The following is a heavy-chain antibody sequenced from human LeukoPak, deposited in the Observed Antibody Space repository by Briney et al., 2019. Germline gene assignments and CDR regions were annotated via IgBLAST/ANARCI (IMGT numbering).Heavy chain of an antibody. V-gene: IGHV3-21*01. CDR2: ISSSSSYI. CDR1: GFTFSSYS. J-gene: IGHJ6*04. Sequence: GGSLRLSCAASGFTFSSYSMNWVRQAPGKGLEWVSSISSSSSYIYYADSVKGRFTISRDNAKNSLYLQMNSLRAEDTAVYYCASGGRQLIICSSTSCPDRYYYYGMDVWGKGTTVTVSS. D-gene: IGHD2-2*01. CDR3: ASGGRQLIICSSTSCPDRYYYYGMDV.